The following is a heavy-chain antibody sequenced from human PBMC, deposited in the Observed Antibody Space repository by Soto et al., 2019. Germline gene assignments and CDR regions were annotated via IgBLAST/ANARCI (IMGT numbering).Heavy chain of an antibody. CDR2: VYYTGST. Sequence: QLQLQESGPGLVKPSETLSLTCTVSGGSISSSSYYWGWIRQPPGKGLEWIGSVYYTGSTYDNPSLKSRITLSVDGSKSQFSLKLTSVTAADTAVYYCARLLYDSRGYYYFDYWGQGTLVTVSS. CDR1: GGSISSSSYY. CDR3: ARLLYDSRGYYYFDY. V-gene: IGHV4-39*01. D-gene: IGHD3-22*01. J-gene: IGHJ4*02.